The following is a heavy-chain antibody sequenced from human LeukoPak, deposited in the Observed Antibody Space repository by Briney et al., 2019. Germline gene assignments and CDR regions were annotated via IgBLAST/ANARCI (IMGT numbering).Heavy chain of an antibody. J-gene: IGHJ4*02. CDR3: VRGQEMAKPRDIDY. CDR1: GFTFSSYA. Sequence: GRSLRVSCAASGFTFSSYAMHWVRQAPGKGLEWVVVISYDGTKKYYADSVKGRFTISRDNSENTVYLQMNSLRAEDTDVYYCVRGQEMAKPRDIDYWGQGTLVTVSS. V-gene: IGHV3-30-3*01. CDR2: ISYDGTKK. D-gene: IGHD5-24*01.